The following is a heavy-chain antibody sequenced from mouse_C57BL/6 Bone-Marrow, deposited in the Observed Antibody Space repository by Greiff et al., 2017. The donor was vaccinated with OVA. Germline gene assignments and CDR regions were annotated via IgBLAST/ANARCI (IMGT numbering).Heavy chain of an antibody. V-gene: IGHV1-50*01. CDR2: IDPSDSYT. CDR1: GYTFTSYW. CDR3: ARAYYSNPYAMDY. Sequence: VQLQQPGAELVKPGASVKLSSKASGYTFTSYWMQWVKQRPGQGLEWIGEIDPSDSYTNYNQKFKGKATLTVDTSSSTAYMQLSSLTSEDSAVYYCARAYYSNPYAMDYWGQGTSVTVSS. J-gene: IGHJ4*01. D-gene: IGHD2-5*01.